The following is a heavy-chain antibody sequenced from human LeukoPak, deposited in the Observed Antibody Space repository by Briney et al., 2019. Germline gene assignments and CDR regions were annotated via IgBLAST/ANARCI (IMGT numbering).Heavy chain of an antibody. J-gene: IGHJ3*01. V-gene: IGHV3-23*01. CDR2: VSGSGGHT. Sequence: GGSLRLSCVASGFAFSTFPMSWVSQAPGKGLEGVSAVSGSGGHTFYLDSAKGRVTISRDNSKKTLYLQMNSLRVDDTAVYYCAQGAASVTDAPHGDIVTTTLDGFDLWGQGTMVTVSS. CDR3: AQGAASVTDAPHGDIVTTTLDGFDL. D-gene: IGHD4-17*01. CDR1: GFAFSTFP.